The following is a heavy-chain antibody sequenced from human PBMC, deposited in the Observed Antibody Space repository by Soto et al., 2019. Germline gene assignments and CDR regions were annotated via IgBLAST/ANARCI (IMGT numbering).Heavy chain of an antibody. D-gene: IGHD4-17*01. J-gene: IGHJ6*02. CDR2: IYYSGST. CDR1: GGSISSGGYY. V-gene: IGHV4-31*03. CDR3: ARVNGVESDYGFYGMDV. Sequence: QVQLQESGPGLVKPSQTLSLTCTVSGGSISSGGYYWSWIRQHPGKGLEWIGYIYYSGSTYYNPSIKSRVTISVDPSKNQFALKLSSVTAADTAVYYCARVNGVESDYGFYGMDVWGQGTTVTVSS.